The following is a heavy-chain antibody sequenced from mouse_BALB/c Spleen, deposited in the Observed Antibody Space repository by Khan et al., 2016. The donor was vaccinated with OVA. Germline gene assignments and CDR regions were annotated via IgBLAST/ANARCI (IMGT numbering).Heavy chain of an antibody. CDR2: ISNGGGST. CDR3: ARPTTAGYYYVMDY. V-gene: IGHV5-12-2*01. J-gene: IGHJ4*01. CDR1: GFTFSSYT. D-gene: IGHD1-2*01. Sequence: EVELVESGGGLVQPGGSLKLSCAASGFTFSSYTMSWVRQTPEKRLEWVAYISNGGGSTFYPDTVKGRFTISRDNAKNTLYLQMSRLKSEDTTMYYCARPTTAGYYYVMDYWGQGTSVTVSS.